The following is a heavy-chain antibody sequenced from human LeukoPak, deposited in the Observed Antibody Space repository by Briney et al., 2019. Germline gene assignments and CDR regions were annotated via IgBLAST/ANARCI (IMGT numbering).Heavy chain of an antibody. D-gene: IGHD3-22*01. J-gene: IGHJ4*02. V-gene: IGHV1-46*01. Sequence: GASVKVSCKASGYTFTSYYMHWVRQAPGQGLEWMGIINPSGGSTSYAQKFQGRVTMTRDTSTSTVYMELSSLRSEDTAVYYCARDQIAGYYYDSSGYYFDYWGQGTLVTVSP. CDR2: INPSGGST. CDR3: ARDQIAGYYYDSSGYYFDY. CDR1: GYTFTSYY.